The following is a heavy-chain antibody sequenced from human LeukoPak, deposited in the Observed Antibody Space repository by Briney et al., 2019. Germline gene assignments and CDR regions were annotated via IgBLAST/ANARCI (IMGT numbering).Heavy chain of an antibody. CDR1: GYTFTGYY. CDR3: ARVGYCSGGSCPYDFDL. CDR2: INPNGGGT. J-gene: IGHJ4*02. V-gene: IGHV1-2*02. D-gene: IGHD2-15*01. Sequence: ASVKVSCKASGYTFTGYYTHWVRQAPGQGLEWMGWINPNGGGTNYAHKFQGRVTMTRDASISTAYMELSSLRSDDTAVYYCARVGYCSGGSCPYDFDLCGQGTLVTVSS.